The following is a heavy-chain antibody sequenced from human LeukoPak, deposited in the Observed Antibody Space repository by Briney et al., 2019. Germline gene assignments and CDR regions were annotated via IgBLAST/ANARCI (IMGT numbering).Heavy chain of an antibody. CDR1: GFTFYTHA. CDR3: AKGFYDNSASGAFDI. V-gene: IGHV3-23*01. D-gene: IGHD3-22*01. Sequence: GGSLRLSCAASGFTFYTHAMSWVRQAPGRGLEWVSAITGSGSGTYYPDSVKGRFTISRDNSKNTLYLQMNSLRAEDTAVYYCAKGFYDNSASGAFDIWGQGTMVTVSS. J-gene: IGHJ3*02. CDR2: ITGSGSGT.